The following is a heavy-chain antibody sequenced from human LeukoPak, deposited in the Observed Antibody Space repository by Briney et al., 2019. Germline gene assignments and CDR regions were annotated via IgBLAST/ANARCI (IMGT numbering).Heavy chain of an antibody. CDR3: ARRGDGYNYDY. CDR2: IYPGDSYT. CDR1: GYKFRFSSHW. Sequence: PGESLQISCQSSGYKFRFSSHWIGWVRQRAGKGLEWMGIIYPGDSYTRYSLSFQGQVTISVDTSISTTYLQWSSLKASDTAMYYCARRGDGYNYDYWGQGTLVTVSS. V-gene: IGHV5-51*01. J-gene: IGHJ4*02. D-gene: IGHD5-24*01.